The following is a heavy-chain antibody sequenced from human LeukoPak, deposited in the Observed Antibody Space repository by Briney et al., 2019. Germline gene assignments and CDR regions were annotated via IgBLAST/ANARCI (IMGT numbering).Heavy chain of an antibody. J-gene: IGHJ4*02. D-gene: IGHD1-20*01. V-gene: IGHV3-74*01. CDR3: LRDLNWSLDQ. CDR2: IKSDGITI. CDR1: GFTFSNYM. Sequence: GGSLRLSCAASGFTFSNYMMHWVRQAPGKGLVWVSRIKSDGITITYADSVKGRFTISRDNAKNTLYLQMNSLRAADTAVYYCLRDLNWSLDQWGQGTLVTVSS.